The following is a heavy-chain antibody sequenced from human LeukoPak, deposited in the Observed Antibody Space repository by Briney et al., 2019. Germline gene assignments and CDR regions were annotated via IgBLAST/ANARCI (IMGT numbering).Heavy chain of an antibody. V-gene: IGHV3-9*01. CDR3: ASLFHGSGSQSFDY. D-gene: IGHD3-10*01. CDR1: GLTFDDYA. Sequence: GRSLRLSCAASGLTFDDYAMHWVRQAPGQGLEWVSGISWNSGSIGYADSVKARFTISRDNSKNTLYLQMNSLRAEDTAVYYCASLFHGSGSQSFDYWGQGTLVTVSS. J-gene: IGHJ4*02. CDR2: ISWNSGSI.